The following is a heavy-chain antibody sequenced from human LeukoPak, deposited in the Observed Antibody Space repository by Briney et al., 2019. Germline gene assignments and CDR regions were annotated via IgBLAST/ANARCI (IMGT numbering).Heavy chain of an antibody. D-gene: IGHD3-3*01. CDR3: ARGGLRFPPRYYYYYMDV. V-gene: IGHV4-34*01. Sequence: GTLRLSCAASGFTFSSYVMSWVRQPPGKGLEWIGEINHSGSTNYNPSLKSRVTISVDTSKNQFSLKLSSVTAADTAVYYCARGGLRFPPRYYYYYMDVWGKGTTVTVSS. CDR1: GFTFSSYV. J-gene: IGHJ6*03. CDR2: INHSGST.